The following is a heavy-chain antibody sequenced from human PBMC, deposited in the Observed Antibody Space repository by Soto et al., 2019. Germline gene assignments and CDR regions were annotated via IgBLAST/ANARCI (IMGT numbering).Heavy chain of an antibody. D-gene: IGHD3-9*01. CDR2: IYWVDYK. CDR1: GFSLSTHGSA. V-gene: IGHV2-5*02. Sequence: QITLKESGPTLVKPTQTLTLTCTFLGFSLSTHGSAVDRFRHSSAKALEWLALIYWVDYKSYSPSLQSSLTSAKDTSKSQASLTMTNMDPVDTSTYYCAHTNRWLEDYWGQGILVTVSS. J-gene: IGHJ4*02. CDR3: AHTNRWLEDY.